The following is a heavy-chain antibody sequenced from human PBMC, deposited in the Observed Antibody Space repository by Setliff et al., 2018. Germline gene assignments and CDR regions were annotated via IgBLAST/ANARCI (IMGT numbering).Heavy chain of an antibody. CDR3: VRSTSYLDRRDYKGYYFDH. J-gene: IGHJ4*02. V-gene: IGHV3-72*01. CDR1: GFTFSAHY. Sequence: GESLKISCAASGFTFSAHYIDWVRQAPGKGLAWVGRSRDKASGVTTEYADSVKGRFSVSRDNSKNSLYLQMKSLRSEDTALYYCVRSTSYLDRRDYKGYYFDHWGQGTPVTVSS. CDR2: SRDKASGVTT. D-gene: IGHD3-22*01.